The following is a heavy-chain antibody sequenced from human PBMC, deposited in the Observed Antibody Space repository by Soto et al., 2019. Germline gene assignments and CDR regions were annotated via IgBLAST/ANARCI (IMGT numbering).Heavy chain of an antibody. V-gene: IGHV4-39*01. Sequence: SETLSLTCTVSGGSISSTSYYWDWIRRPPGKGLEWIGSTYYSGSTYYNPSLKSRVTISVDTSKNQFSLKLSSVTAADTAVYYCARREAVAATAFIDYWGQGTLVTVS. D-gene: IGHD6-19*01. CDR2: TYYSGST. J-gene: IGHJ4*02. CDR1: GGSISSTSYY. CDR3: ARREAVAATAFIDY.